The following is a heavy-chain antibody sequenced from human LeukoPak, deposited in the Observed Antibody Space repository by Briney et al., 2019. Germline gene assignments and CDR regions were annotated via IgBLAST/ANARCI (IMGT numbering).Heavy chain of an antibody. J-gene: IGHJ4*02. CDR3: ARIVVVADN. Sequence: SETLSLTCTVSGGSISSSSYYWGWIRQPPGKGLEWIGSIYYSGSTYYNPSLKSRVTISVDTSKNQFSLKLSSVTAADTAVYYCARIVVVADNWGQGTLVTVSS. V-gene: IGHV4-39*07. D-gene: IGHD3-22*01. CDR2: IYYSGST. CDR1: GGSISSSSYY.